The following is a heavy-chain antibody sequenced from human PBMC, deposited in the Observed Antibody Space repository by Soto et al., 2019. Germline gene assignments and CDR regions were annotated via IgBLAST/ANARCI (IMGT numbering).Heavy chain of an antibody. J-gene: IGHJ6*04. CDR3: ASFGFWRSPRDV. V-gene: IGHV3-74*01. D-gene: IGHD3-3*01. CDR1: GFTFSSYW. CDR2: INSDGSST. Sequence: GGSLRLSCAASGFTFSSYWMHWVRQAPGKGLVWVSRINSDGSSTSYADSVKGRFTISRDKAKNTLYLQMNSLRAEDTAVYYCASFGFWRSPRDVWGKGTTVTVSS.